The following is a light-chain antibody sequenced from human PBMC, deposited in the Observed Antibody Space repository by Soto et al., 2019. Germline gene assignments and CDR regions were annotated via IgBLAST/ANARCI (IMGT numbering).Light chain of an antibody. Sequence: QAALTQPASVSGSPGQSITIPCTGTRSDVGSYNLVFWYQQHPGKAPKLMISEGNKRPSGVSNRFSASKSGITPSLTISGLQAEDEADYFCCSYAGGSTFAVFGSGTKVTVL. CDR1: RSDVGSYNL. CDR3: CSYAGGSTFAV. CDR2: EGN. V-gene: IGLV2-23*03. J-gene: IGLJ1*01.